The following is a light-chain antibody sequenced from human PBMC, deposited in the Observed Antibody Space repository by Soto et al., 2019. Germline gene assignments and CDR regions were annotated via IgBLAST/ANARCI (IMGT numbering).Light chain of an antibody. V-gene: IGKV3D-20*02. CDR1: QNGSSSY. Sequence: IVMTQSPATMSVSLGQRATLCWRASQNGSSSYLAWYQQKPGQAPRLLIYGASNRATGIPARFSGSGSGADFTLTISSLEPEDFALYFCQQRSSWPPTFGGGTKVDIK. CDR3: QQRSSWPPT. CDR2: GAS. J-gene: IGKJ4*01.